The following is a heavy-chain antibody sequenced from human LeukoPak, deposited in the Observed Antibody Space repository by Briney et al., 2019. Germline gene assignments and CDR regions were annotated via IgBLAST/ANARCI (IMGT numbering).Heavy chain of an antibody. CDR3: ARVGVYGDYLDY. Sequence: ASVKVSCKASGYTFTSYDINWVRQATGQGLEWMGWMNPNSGNTGYAQKFQGRVTMTRNTSISTAYMELSSPRSEDTAVYYCARVGVYGDYLDYWGQGTLVTVSS. J-gene: IGHJ4*02. CDR2: MNPNSGNT. CDR1: GYTFTSYD. V-gene: IGHV1-8*01. D-gene: IGHD4-17*01.